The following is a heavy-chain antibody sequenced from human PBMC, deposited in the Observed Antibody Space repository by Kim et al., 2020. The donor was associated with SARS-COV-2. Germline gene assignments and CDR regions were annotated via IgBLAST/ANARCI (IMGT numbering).Heavy chain of an antibody. V-gene: IGHV4-39*01. CDR3: ARQEWLRYYFDY. J-gene: IGHJ4*02. D-gene: IGHD6-19*01. Sequence: YDNPSLKRRVTISVDTSKNHFSLKLSSVTAADTAVYYCARQEWLRYYFDYWGQGTLVTVSS.